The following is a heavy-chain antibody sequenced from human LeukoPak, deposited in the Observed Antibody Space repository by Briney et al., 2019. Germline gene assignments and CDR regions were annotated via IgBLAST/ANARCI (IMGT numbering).Heavy chain of an antibody. D-gene: IGHD3/OR15-3a*01. Sequence: SVNVSCKASVGTFSSYAISWVRQAPGQGLEWMGRIIPILGIANYAQKFQGRVTITADKSTSTAYMELSSLRSEDTAVYYCARDFSWTGDYYYYGMDVWGQGTTVTVSS. V-gene: IGHV1-69*04. CDR3: ARDFSWTGDYYYYGMDV. CDR1: VGTFSSYA. J-gene: IGHJ6*02. CDR2: IIPILGIA.